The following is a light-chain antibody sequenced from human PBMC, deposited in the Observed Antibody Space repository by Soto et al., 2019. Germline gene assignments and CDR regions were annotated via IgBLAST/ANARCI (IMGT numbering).Light chain of an antibody. CDR1: QSVSSSY. J-gene: IGKJ1*01. V-gene: IGKV3-20*01. CDR2: RAS. Sequence: ESVLTQSPGTLSLSPGERATLSCRASQSVSSSYLAWYQQKPGQAPRLLIYRASSRATGIPDRFSGSGSGTDFTLTSSRLEPEDCAVYYCQQYGSYWTFGQGTKVEIK. CDR3: QQYGSYWT.